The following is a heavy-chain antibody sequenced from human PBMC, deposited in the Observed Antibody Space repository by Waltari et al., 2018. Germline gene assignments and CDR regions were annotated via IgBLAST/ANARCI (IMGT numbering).Heavy chain of an antibody. J-gene: IGHJ3*02. CDR2: IYHSGST. CDR1: GGSISSSNW. V-gene: IGHV4-4*02. CDR3: ARVMSPTYYYDSSGSREDAFDI. Sequence: QVQLQESGPGLVKPSGTLSLTCAVSGGSISSSNWWSWVRQPPGKGLEWIGEIYHSGSTNNNPSRKSRVTISLDKSKNQFSLKLGSVTAADTAVYYCARVMSPTYYYDSSGSREDAFDIWGQGTMVTVSS. D-gene: IGHD3-22*01.